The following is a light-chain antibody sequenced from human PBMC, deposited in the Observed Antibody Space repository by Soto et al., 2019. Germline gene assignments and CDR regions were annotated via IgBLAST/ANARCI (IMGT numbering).Light chain of an antibody. CDR3: QHYGTSPRT. J-gene: IGKJ1*01. Sequence: IVLTQSPGTLSLSPGERATLSCRASHSVSSSYLAWYQQKPGQAPRLLIYGASSRATGIPDRFSGSGSGTDFTLTISRLEPEDFAVYYCQHYGTSPRTFGQGTKVDIK. V-gene: IGKV3-20*01. CDR2: GAS. CDR1: HSVSSSY.